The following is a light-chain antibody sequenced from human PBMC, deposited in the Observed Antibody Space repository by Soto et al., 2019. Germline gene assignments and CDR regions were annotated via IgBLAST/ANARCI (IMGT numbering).Light chain of an antibody. CDR3: QQYGISPLT. V-gene: IGKV3-20*01. CDR2: AAS. CDR1: QSVSSSS. Sequence: EIVLTQSPGTLSLSPGERATVSCRASQSVSSSSLAWYQQKPGQAPSLLIYAASSRATGIPDRFSGSGSGTDFTLTISRLEPEDFAVYYCQQYGISPLTFGGGTKVEIK. J-gene: IGKJ4*01.